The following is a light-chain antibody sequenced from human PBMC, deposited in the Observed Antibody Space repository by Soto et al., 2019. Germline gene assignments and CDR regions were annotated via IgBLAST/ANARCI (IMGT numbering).Light chain of an antibody. CDR2: EGS. CDR1: SSDVGSYNL. J-gene: IGLJ3*02. CDR3: CSYAGSGTWV. Sequence: QSALTQPASVSGSPVQSITISCTGTSSDVGSYNLVSWCQQHPGKAPKLMIYEGSKRPSGVSNRFSGSKSGNTASLTISGLQAEDEADYYCCSYAGSGTWVFGGVTKVTVL. V-gene: IGLV2-23*01.